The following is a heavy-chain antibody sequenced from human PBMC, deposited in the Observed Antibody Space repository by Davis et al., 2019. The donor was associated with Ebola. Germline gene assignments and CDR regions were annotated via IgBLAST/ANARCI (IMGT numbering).Heavy chain of an antibody. CDR3: AKEWSRSSWEDPFDY. CDR2: ISGSGGGT. J-gene: IGHJ4*02. D-gene: IGHD6-13*01. Sequence: GESLKISCEASGFTFSTCAMSWVRQAPGKGLEWVSAISGSGGGTYYADSVKGRFTISRDNSKNTLYLQMNSLRAEDTAVYYCAKEWSRSSWEDPFDYWGQGTLVTVSS. CDR1: GFTFSTCA. V-gene: IGHV3-23*01.